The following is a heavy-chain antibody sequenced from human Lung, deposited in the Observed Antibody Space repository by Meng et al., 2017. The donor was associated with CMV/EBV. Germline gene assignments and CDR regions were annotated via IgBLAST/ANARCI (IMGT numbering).Heavy chain of an antibody. Sequence: KXSCXASGGTFSSYAISWVRQAPGQGLEWMGGIIPIFGTANYAQKFQGRVTITTDESTSTAYMELSSLRSEDTAVYYCASTTPYCSSTSCYTYFDYWCQGTLVTVSS. CDR3: ASTTPYCSSTSCYTYFDY. J-gene: IGHJ4*02. CDR2: IIPIFGTA. V-gene: IGHV1-69*05. D-gene: IGHD2-2*02. CDR1: GGTFSSYA.